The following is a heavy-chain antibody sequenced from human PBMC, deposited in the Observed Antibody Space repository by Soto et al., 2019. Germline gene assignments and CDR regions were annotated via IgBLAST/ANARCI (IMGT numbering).Heavy chain of an antibody. CDR2: ISYDGSNK. J-gene: IGHJ5*02. CDR1: GFTFSSYG. CDR3: AKDLAPTFTIFGVAPDP. V-gene: IGHV3-30*18. Sequence: PGGSLRLSCAASGFTFSSYGMHWVRQAPGKGLEWVAVISYDGSNKYYADSVKGRFTISRDNSKNTLYLQMNSLRAEDTAVYYCAKDLAPTFTIFGVAPDPWGQGTLVTVS. D-gene: IGHD3-3*01.